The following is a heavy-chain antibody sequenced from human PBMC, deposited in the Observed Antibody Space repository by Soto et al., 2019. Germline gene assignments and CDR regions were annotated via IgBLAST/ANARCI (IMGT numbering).Heavy chain of an antibody. CDR1: GFTFSSYA. CDR3: VKEKYYDFWSGYYSY. Sequence: EVQLVESGGGLVQPGGSLRLSCSASGFTFSSYAMHWVRQAPGKGLEYVSAISSNGGSTYYADSVKGRFTISRDNSKNTLYLQMSSLRAEDTAVYYCVKEKYYDFWSGYYSYWGQGTLVTVSS. V-gene: IGHV3-64D*06. J-gene: IGHJ4*02. CDR2: ISSNGGST. D-gene: IGHD3-3*01.